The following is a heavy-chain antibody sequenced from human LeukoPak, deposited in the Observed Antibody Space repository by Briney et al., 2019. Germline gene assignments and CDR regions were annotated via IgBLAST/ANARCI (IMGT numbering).Heavy chain of an antibody. CDR3: ARRSGSGYLTSQFVVVAHFDY. V-gene: IGHV4-34*01. J-gene: IGHJ4*02. Sequence: SETLSLTCAVYGGSFSGYYWSWIRQPPGKGLEWIGEINHSGSTNYNPSLKSRVTISVDTSKNQFSLKLSSVTAADTAVYYCARRSGSGYLTSQFVVVAHFDYWGQGTLVTVSS. D-gene: IGHD2-15*01. CDR1: GGSFSGYY. CDR2: INHSGST.